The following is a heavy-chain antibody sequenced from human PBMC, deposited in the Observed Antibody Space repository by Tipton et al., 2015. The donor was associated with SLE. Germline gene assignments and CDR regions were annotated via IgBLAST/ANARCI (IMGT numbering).Heavy chain of an antibody. CDR3: AGQPRRGYVYGMDV. CDR2: ISYTGST. J-gene: IGHJ6*02. Sequence: TLSLTCTVSGGSISSYYWSWIRQPPGKGLEWIGYISYTGSTNYNPSLKSRVTISVDTSKNQFSLKLNSVTAADTAVYYCAGQPRRGYVYGMDVWGQGP. CDR1: GGSISSYY. V-gene: IGHV4-59*08. D-gene: IGHD3-16*01.